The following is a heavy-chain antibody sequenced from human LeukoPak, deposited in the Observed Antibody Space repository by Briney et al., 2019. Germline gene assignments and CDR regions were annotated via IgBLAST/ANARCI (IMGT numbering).Heavy chain of an antibody. Sequence: GGSLRPSCAASGFTFSSYSMNWVRQAPGKGLEWVSSISSSSSYIYYADSVKGRFTISRDNAKNSLYLQMNSLRAEDTAVYYCAGSSGYYYFDYWGQGTLVTVSS. CDR3: AGSSGYYYFDY. V-gene: IGHV3-21*01. J-gene: IGHJ4*02. CDR2: ISSSSSYI. CDR1: GFTFSSYS. D-gene: IGHD3-22*01.